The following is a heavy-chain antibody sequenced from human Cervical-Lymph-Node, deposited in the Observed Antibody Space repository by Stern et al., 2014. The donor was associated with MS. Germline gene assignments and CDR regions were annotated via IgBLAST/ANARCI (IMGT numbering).Heavy chain of an antibody. CDR2: INAGNGNT. D-gene: IGHD4-23*01. CDR3: ARGGNPPSWFDP. J-gene: IGHJ5*02. Sequence: QVQLGQSGAEVKKPGASVKVSCKASGYTFTSYAMHWVRQAPGQRLEWIGWINAGNGNTKYSQKFQGRVTMTRDKSASTAYMELSSLRSEDTAVYYCARGGNPPSWFDPWGQGTLVTVSS. CDR1: GYTFTSYA. V-gene: IGHV1-3*01.